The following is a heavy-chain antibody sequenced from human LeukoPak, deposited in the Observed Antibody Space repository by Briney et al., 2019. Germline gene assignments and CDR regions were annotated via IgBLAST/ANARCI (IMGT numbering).Heavy chain of an antibody. CDR1: GGSVSSRSYY. CDR3: TRVGQGGTGGRLFDY. J-gene: IGHJ4*02. Sequence: SETLSLTCSVSGGSVSSRSYYWGWVRQSPGKGLEWMGSVYCNGPTYYNPSLISRVTISRDTSKNQFSLKLSSVTAADTAVYYCTRVGQGGTGGRLFDYWGQGTLVIVSS. D-gene: IGHD1-26*01. CDR2: VYCNGPT. V-gene: IGHV4-39*07.